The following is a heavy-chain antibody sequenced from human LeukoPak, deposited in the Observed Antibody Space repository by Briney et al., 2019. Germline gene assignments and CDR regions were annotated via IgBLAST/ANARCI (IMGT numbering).Heavy chain of an antibody. J-gene: IGHJ4*02. CDR3: ARGGFYDFWSGYYVAVDY. D-gene: IGHD3-3*01. Sequence: SETLSLTCTVSGGSISSSSYYWGWIRQPPGKGPEWIGSIYYSGSTYYNPSLKSRVTISVDTSKNQFSLKLSSVTAADTAVYYCARGGFYDFWSGYYVAVDYWGQGTLVTVSS. CDR2: IYYSGST. V-gene: IGHV4-39*07. CDR1: GGSISSSSYY.